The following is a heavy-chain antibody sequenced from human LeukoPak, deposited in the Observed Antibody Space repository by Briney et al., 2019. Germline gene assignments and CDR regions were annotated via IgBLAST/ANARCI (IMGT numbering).Heavy chain of an antibody. CDR1: GGSISSSSYY. Sequence: SETLSLTCTVSGGSISSSSYYWGWIRQPPGKGLEWIGSIYYSGSTYYNPSLKSRVTISVDTSKNQFSLKLSSVTAADTAVYYCARGYCNGDRYPENPFDYWGQGTLVTVSS. CDR2: IYYSGST. CDR3: ARGYCNGDRYPENPFDY. J-gene: IGHJ4*02. D-gene: IGHD2-21*02. V-gene: IGHV4-39*01.